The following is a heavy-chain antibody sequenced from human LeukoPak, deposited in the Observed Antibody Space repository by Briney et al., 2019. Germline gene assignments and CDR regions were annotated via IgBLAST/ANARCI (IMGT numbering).Heavy chain of an antibody. CDR2: IYHSGST. D-gene: IGHD2-21*02. V-gene: IGHV4-38-2*02. J-gene: IGHJ6*03. CDR3: ARAYCGGDCYSEGYYYYYMDV. Sequence: SETLSLTCTVSGYSISSGYHWGWIRQPPGKGLEWIGSIYHSGSTYYNPSLKSRVTISVDTSKNQFSLKLSSVTAADTAVYYCARAYCGGDCYSEGYYYYYMDVWGKGTTVTVSS. CDR1: GYSISSGYH.